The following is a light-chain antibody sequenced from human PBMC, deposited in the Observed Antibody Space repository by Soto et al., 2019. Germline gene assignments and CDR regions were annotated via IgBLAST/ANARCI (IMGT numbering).Light chain of an antibody. V-gene: IGKV1-5*03. J-gene: IGKJ2*01. CDR1: QSVSSW. Sequence: MQLTQSPSTLSASIGDRVTITCRASQSVSSWLAWYQQPPGRAPKLLIYKASSLESGVPSRFSGSGSGTEFTLTISSLQPDDFATYYCQQYNEWPRTFGQGTKVDIK. CDR2: KAS. CDR3: QQYNEWPRT.